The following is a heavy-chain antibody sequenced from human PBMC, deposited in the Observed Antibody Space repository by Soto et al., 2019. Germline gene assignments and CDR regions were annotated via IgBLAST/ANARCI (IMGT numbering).Heavy chain of an antibody. CDR3: AKDRGRLIRGVILDF. CDR2: VTADGSTT. CDR1: GFTFSSYA. V-gene: IGHV3-23*01. J-gene: IGHJ4*02. D-gene: IGHD3-10*01. Sequence: ESGGGLEQPGGSLRLTCAASGFTFSSYAMTWVRQAPGKGLEWVSTVTADGSTTYYADSVKGRFTVSRDNSKNSLFLQMNSLRAEDTALYYCAKDRGRLIRGVILDFWGQGTLVTVSS.